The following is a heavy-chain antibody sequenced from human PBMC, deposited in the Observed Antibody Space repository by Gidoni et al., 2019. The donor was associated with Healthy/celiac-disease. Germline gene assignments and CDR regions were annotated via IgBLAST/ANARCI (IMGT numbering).Heavy chain of an antibody. J-gene: IGHJ3*02. Sequence: EVQLVESGGGLFQPGGSLRLYCAASGFTVSSNYMSWVRQAPGKGLEWGSVIYSGGSTYYTDSVKGRFIISRDNSKNTRSLQMNSLRAEDTAVYYCARTYCSGGSCYPWDAFDIWGQGTMVTVSS. V-gene: IGHV3-66*01. CDR1: GFTVSSNY. D-gene: IGHD2-15*01. CDR3: ARTYCSGGSCYPWDAFDI. CDR2: IYSGGST.